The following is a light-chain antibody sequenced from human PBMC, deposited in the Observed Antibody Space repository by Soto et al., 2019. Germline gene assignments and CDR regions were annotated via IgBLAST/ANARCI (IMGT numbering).Light chain of an antibody. J-gene: IGKJ3*01. V-gene: IGKV3-20*01. CDR3: QQYGSSL. CDR1: QSVSSSY. CDR2: AAS. Sequence: EIELTQSPGTLSLSPGDRATLSCRASQSVSSSYLAWYQQRPGQAPRLLIYAASRRATGIPDRFSGCGSGTDFTLTISRLEHEDFALYYCQQYGSSLFGPGTKVDIK.